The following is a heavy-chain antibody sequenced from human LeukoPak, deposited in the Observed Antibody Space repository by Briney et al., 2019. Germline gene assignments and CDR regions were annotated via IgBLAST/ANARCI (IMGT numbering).Heavy chain of an antibody. D-gene: IGHD3-10*01. CDR1: ALTFSSLA. CDR3: GGGKDYYGSGSLDY. Sequence: ARSMRLSCSASALTFSSLAMHWVRQPPGKGLEYVSAISSIGASTYYADSVEGRFTISRGNSKNTMYLIKMSLRAEDTAVDYCGGGKDYYGSGSLDYWGQGTLVTVSS. V-gene: IGHV3-64D*06. CDR2: ISSIGAST. J-gene: IGHJ4*02.